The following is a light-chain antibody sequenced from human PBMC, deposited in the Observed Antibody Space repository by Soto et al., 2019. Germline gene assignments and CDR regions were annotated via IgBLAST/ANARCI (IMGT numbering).Light chain of an antibody. CDR2: PTS. J-gene: IGKJ2*03. Sequence: DIQLTQSPSFLSASVGDRVTVSCRASQDISTSLAWFQQKAGKVPHLLVYPTSTLQDGVPSGFSRSGSGTYYALTINNLQAEDFATYYSQHLRTYPFSFGQGTKLDIQ. V-gene: IGKV1-9*01. CDR3: QHLRTYPFS. CDR1: QDISTS.